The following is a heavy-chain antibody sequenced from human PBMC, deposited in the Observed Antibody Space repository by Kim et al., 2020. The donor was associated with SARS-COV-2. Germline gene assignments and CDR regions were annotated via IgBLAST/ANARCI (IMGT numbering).Heavy chain of an antibody. CDR2: T. Sequence: TGYAQKFQGRVTMTRNTSISTAYMELSSLRSEDTAVYYCARGPPGSSVDYWGQGTLVTVSS. CDR3: ARGPPGSSVDY. J-gene: IGHJ4*02. V-gene: IGHV1-8*01. D-gene: IGHD6-6*01.